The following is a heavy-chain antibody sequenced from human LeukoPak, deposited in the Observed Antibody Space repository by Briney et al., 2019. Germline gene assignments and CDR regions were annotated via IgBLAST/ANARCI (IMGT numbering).Heavy chain of an antibody. V-gene: IGHV4-59*01. D-gene: IGHD2-2*01. J-gene: IGHJ6*02. CDR2: IYYSGST. CDR3: ARFYWATSCYPTCYYYYYGMDV. CDR1: GGSISSYY. Sequence: PSETLSLTSTVSGGSISSYYWSWIRQPPGKGLEWIGYIYYSGSTNYNPSLKSRVTISVDTSKNQFSLKLSSVTAADTAVYYCARFYWATSCYPTCYYYYYGMDVWGQGTTVTVSS.